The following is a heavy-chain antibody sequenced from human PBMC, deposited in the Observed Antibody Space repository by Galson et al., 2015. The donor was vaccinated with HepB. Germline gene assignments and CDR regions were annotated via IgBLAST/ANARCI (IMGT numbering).Heavy chain of an antibody. CDR2: ISYDGSNK. Sequence: SLRLSCAVSGFTFSSYGMHWVRQAPGKGLEWVAVISYDGSNKYYADSVKGRFTISRDNSKNTLYLQMNSLRAEDTAVYYCAKGGLAFDYWGQGTLVTVSS. CDR3: AKGGLAFDY. V-gene: IGHV3-30*18. D-gene: IGHD3/OR15-3a*01. J-gene: IGHJ4*02. CDR1: GFTFSSYG.